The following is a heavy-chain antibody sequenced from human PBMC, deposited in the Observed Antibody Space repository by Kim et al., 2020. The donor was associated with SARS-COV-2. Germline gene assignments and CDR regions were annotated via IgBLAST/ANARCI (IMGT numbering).Heavy chain of an antibody. Sequence: ADTVKGGFTITRDNSKNTLYLQMNSLRAEDTAVYYCARSYGSYFISAFDIWGQGTMVTVSS. V-gene: IGHV3-30*01. J-gene: IGHJ3*02. CDR3: ARSYGSYFISAFDI. D-gene: IGHD1-26*01.